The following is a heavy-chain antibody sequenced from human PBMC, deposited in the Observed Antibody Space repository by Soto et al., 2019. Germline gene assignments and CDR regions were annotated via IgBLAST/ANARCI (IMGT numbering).Heavy chain of an antibody. CDR1: GGTFSSYA. J-gene: IGHJ6*02. CDR2: IIPIFGTA. CDR3: ARDRSQEQLEPPDYYYYGMDV. Sequence: SVKVSCKASGGTFSSYAISWVRQAPGQGLEWMGGIIPIFGTANYAQKFQGRVTITADKSTSTAYMELSSLRSEDTAVYYCARDRSQEQLEPPDYYYYGMDVWGQGTTVTSP. V-gene: IGHV1-69*06. D-gene: IGHD6-13*01.